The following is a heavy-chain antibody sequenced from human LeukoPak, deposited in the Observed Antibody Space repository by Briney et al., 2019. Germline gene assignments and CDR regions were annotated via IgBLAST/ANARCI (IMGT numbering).Heavy chain of an antibody. V-gene: IGHV3-74*01. J-gene: IGHJ4*02. D-gene: IGHD1-26*01. CDR1: GFTFGSYW. CDR2: INNDGSNT. CDR3: ARMPWETSPL. Sequence: GGSLRLSCAASGFTFGSYWMQWVRQTPEKGLVWVAHINNDGSNTIYADSVKGRFTVFRDNTQNTAYLQMNSLRVEDTAVYYCARMPWETSPLWGQGTLVAVSS.